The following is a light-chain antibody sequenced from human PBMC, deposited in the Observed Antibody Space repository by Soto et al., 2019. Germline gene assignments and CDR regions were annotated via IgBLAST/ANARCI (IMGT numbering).Light chain of an antibody. CDR1: QSIDTY. V-gene: IGKV1-39*01. CDR2: VAS. J-gene: IGKJ1*01. CDR3: PQNQYIPPT. Sequence: DIQMTQSPSSLSASVGDRVTVTCRASQSIDTYLNWYQQRPGQAPKLLIYVASTLQSGVPSRFSGSGSGTHFTRTISSLQPEDFATYYCPQNQYIPPTFGQGTRVERK.